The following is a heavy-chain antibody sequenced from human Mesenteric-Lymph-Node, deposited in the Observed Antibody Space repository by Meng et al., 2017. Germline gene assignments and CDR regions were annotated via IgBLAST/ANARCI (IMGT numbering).Heavy chain of an antibody. CDR3: TKSDIVVVPVGIFVD. Sequence: GVAGMDWFQPGWSLIRSCAASGFALSSSDMSWGRQAPGKGLEWVSTIYSGGRTYDADSVKGRFTISRDNSKNTLYLQMNSLSAEDTAVYYCTKSDIVVVPVGIFVDWGQGTLVTVSS. CDR1: GFALSSSD. J-gene: IGHJ4*02. D-gene: IGHD2-2*01. V-gene: IGHV3-53*01. CDR2: IYSGGRT.